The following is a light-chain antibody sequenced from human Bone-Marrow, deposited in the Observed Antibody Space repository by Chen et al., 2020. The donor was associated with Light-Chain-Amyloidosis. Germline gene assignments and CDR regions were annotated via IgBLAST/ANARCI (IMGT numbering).Light chain of an antibody. CDR2: DDS. V-gene: IGLV3-21*02. CDR3: QVWERGSDRPV. CDR1: NIGSTS. Sequence: SYVLTQPSSVSVAPGQTATIACGGNNIGSTSVHWYQQTPGQAPLLVGYDDSDRPSGIPERLSGANSGNTATLTSSRVEAGDEADDYCQVWERGSDRPVFGGGTKLTVV. J-gene: IGLJ3*02.